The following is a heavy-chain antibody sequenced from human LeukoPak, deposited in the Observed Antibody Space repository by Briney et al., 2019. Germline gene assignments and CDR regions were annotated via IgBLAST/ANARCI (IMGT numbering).Heavy chain of an antibody. D-gene: IGHD5-18*01. J-gene: IGHJ5*02. CDR1: GFTFSSYG. Sequence: PGGSLRLSCAASGFTFSSYGMYWVRQAPGKGLDCVAFITYDGSDKYYADSVKGRFTISRDNSRDTLYLQMNSLRGEDTAIYYCARNRGCTYDYESFDPWGQGTLVTVSS. V-gene: IGHV3-30*19. CDR2: ITYDGSDK. CDR3: ARNRGCTYDYESFDP.